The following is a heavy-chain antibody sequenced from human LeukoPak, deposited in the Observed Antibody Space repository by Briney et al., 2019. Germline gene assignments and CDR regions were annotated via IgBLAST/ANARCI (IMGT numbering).Heavy chain of an antibody. Sequence: ASVKVSCKASGYTFTGYYMHWVRQAPGQGLEWMGWINPNSGGTNYAQKFQGWVTMTRDTSISTAYMELSRLRPDDTAVYYCARDREGYSYGLYYYFDYWGQGTLVTVSS. CDR2: INPNSGGT. D-gene: IGHD5-18*01. J-gene: IGHJ4*02. CDR1: GYTFTGYY. V-gene: IGHV1-2*04. CDR3: ARDREGYSYGLYYYFDY.